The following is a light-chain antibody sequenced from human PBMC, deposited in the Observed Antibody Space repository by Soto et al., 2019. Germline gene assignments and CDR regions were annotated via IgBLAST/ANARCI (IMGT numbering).Light chain of an antibody. CDR3: QQYFSYPLT. CDR1: QGISSH. V-gene: IGKV1-8*01. Sequence: AIRMTQSPSSFSASTGDRVTIACRASQGISSHFAWYQVKPGKAPRLLIYTASYLESGVPSRFSGSGSGTDFTLTTSSLQSEDFAVYYCQQYFSYPLTFGGGTKVEIK. J-gene: IGKJ4*01. CDR2: TAS.